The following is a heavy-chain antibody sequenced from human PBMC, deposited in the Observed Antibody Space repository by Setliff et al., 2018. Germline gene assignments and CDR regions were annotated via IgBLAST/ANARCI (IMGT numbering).Heavy chain of an antibody. Sequence: SETLSLTCTVSNGSISSGNYFWGWIRQPPGKGLEWMGSIFYTGSTYYSPSLKSRVTMSIDTSKNQFSLNLNSVTAADTAVYYCTRQPYSTTYYYYYYYMDVWGKGTTVTVSS. CDR2: IFYTGST. D-gene: IGHD6-13*01. J-gene: IGHJ6*03. CDR1: NGSISSGNYF. CDR3: TRQPYSTTYYYYYYYMDV. V-gene: IGHV4-39*01.